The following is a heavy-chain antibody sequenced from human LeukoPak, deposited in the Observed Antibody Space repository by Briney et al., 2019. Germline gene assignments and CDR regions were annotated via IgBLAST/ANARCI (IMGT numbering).Heavy chain of an antibody. CDR1: GFTFSSYW. CDR2: INSDGSST. D-gene: IGHD3-22*01. Sequence: GGSLRLSCAASGFTFSSYWMHWVRQAPGRGLVWVSRINSDGSSTSYADSVKGRFTISRDNAKNTLYLQMNSLRAEDTAVYYCTSDYFDSSGYPYYFNYWGQGTLVTVSS. V-gene: IGHV3-74*01. J-gene: IGHJ4*02. CDR3: TSDYFDSSGYPYYFNY.